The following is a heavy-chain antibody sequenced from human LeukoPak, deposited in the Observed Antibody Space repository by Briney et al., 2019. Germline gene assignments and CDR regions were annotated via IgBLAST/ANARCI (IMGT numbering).Heavy chain of an antibody. CDR1: GYTLTELS. D-gene: IGHD2-15*01. Sequence: ASVKVSCKVSGYTLTELSMHWVRQAPGKGLEWMGGFDPEDGETIYAQKFQGRVTMTEDTSTDTAYMELSSLRSEDAAVYYCARDCSGGSCFLIDYWGQGTLVTVSS. CDR3: ARDCSGGSCFLIDY. CDR2: FDPEDGET. V-gene: IGHV1-24*01. J-gene: IGHJ4*02.